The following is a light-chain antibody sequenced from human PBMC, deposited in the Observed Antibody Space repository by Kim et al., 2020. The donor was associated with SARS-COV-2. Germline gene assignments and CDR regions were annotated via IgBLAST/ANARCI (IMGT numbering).Light chain of an antibody. J-gene: IGLJ3*02. CDR3: GSYGGRKNEV. CDR1: CSGLDCINY. Sequence: SVTISCAGTCSGLDCINYVPWYQQHPGRCPRLMIYQVTRRHSGIPDRVSGCKSGTTASKTVFGRQAEDGADYYCGSYGGRKNEVFGGGTQLTV. V-gene: IGLV2-8*01. CDR2: QVT.